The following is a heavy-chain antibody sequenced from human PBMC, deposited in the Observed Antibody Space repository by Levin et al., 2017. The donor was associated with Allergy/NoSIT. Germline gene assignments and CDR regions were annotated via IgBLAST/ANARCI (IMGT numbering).Heavy chain of an antibody. CDR3: AKDPRVRGPKGAIWFDP. J-gene: IGHJ5*02. CDR1: GFTFSSYG. D-gene: IGHD3-10*01. V-gene: IGHV3-30*18. Sequence: TGGSLRLSCAASGFTFSSYGMHWVRQAPGKGLEWVAVISYDGSNKYYADSVKGRFTISRDNSKNTLYLQMNSLRAEDTAVYYCAKDPRVRGPKGAIWFDPWGQGTLVTVSS. CDR2: ISYDGSNK.